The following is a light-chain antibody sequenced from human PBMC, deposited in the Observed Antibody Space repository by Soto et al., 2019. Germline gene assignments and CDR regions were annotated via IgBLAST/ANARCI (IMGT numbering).Light chain of an antibody. J-gene: IGKJ1*01. CDR3: QHYNNWPPWT. Sequence: EIVLTQSPATLSLSPGERATLSCRASQGVSRYLAWYQQKPGQAPRLLIYDASNRATGIPARFSGSGSGTDFTLTISSLQSEDFAVYYCQHYNNWPPWTFGQGTKVDIK. V-gene: IGKV3-11*01. CDR1: QGVSRY. CDR2: DAS.